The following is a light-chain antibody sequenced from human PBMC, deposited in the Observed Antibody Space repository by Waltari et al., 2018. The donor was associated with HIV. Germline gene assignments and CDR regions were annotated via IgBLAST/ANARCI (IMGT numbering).Light chain of an antibody. CDR1: ALPKQF. Sequence: SYEVTQPPSVSVSPGQTATITCSGDALPKQFAYWYQQKPGQAPTLVIYKDSARPSGIPERFSGSSSGTIVTLTISGGQAEDEADYYCQSGDSSGTYWVFGGGTKLTV. CDR3: QSGDSSGTYWV. V-gene: IGLV3-25*03. CDR2: KDS. J-gene: IGLJ3*02.